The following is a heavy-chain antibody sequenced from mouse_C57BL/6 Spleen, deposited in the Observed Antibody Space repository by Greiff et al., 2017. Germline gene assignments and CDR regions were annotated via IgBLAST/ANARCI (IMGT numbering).Heavy chain of an antibody. J-gene: IGHJ1*03. V-gene: IGHV2-2*01. CDR1: GFSLTSYG. CDR3: ARLHYYGSSYDWYFDV. Sequence: QVQLKESGPGLVQPSQRLSITCTVSGFSLTSYGVHWVRQSPGKGLEWLGVIWSGGSTDYNAAFISRLSISKDNSKSQVFFKMNSLQADDTAIYYCARLHYYGSSYDWYFDVWGTGTTVTVSS. CDR2: IWSGGST. D-gene: IGHD1-1*01.